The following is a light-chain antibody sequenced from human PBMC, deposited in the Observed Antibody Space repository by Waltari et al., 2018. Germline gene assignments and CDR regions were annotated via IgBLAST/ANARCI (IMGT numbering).Light chain of an antibody. CDR3: QQYYSAPPT. CDR1: QSVLSSSDSKNY. V-gene: IGKV4-1*01. J-gene: IGKJ1*01. Sequence: VMPKPQDPLLGSLGGRATTNCKPTQSVLSSSDSKNYLAWYQQKPGQSPKLLIYWASTRESGVPDRFTGSGSGTDFTLTISTLQGEDVAVYYCQQYYSAPPTFGQGTRVEIK. CDR2: WAS.